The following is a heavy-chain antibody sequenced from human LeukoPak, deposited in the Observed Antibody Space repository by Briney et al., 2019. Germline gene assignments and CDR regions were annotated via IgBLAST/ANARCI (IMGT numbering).Heavy chain of an antibody. D-gene: IGHD5-24*01. CDR2: IYVSGST. J-gene: IGHJ5*02. CDR1: GGFISTYH. V-gene: IGHV4-4*07. Sequence: SETLSLTCTVSGGFISTYHWNWVRQPAGKGLEWIGRIYVSGSTEYDPFLKRRVSISLDKSKNQIFLNLTSVTAADTAVYYCAREAEMAAPPWLDVWGRGAPVTVSS. CDR3: AREAEMAAPPWLDV.